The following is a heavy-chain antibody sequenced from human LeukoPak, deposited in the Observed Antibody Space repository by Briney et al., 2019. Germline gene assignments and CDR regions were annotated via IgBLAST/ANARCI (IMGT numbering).Heavy chain of an antibody. Sequence: TSETLSLTCAVYGGSFSGYYWSWIRQPPGKGLEWIGEINHSGSTNYNPSLKSRVTISADTSKNQFSLKLSSVTAADTAVYYCARGRLVSSQPFDYWGQGTLVTVSS. CDR3: ARGRLVSSQPFDY. D-gene: IGHD6-6*01. J-gene: IGHJ4*02. CDR2: INHSGST. V-gene: IGHV4-34*01. CDR1: GGSFSGYY.